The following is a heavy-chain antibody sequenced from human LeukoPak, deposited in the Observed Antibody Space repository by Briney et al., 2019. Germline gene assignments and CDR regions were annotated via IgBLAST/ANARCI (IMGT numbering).Heavy chain of an antibody. CDR2: INPSGGST. CDR3: ARRSVSGSFDF. Sequence: GASVKVSCKASGYTFTGYYMHWVRQTPGQGLEWMGIINPSGGSTSYAQKFQGRVTMTRDTSTSTVYMELRSEDTAVYYCARRSVSGSFDFWGQGTLVTVSS. J-gene: IGHJ4*02. V-gene: IGHV1-46*01. D-gene: IGHD1-26*01. CDR1: GYTFTGYY.